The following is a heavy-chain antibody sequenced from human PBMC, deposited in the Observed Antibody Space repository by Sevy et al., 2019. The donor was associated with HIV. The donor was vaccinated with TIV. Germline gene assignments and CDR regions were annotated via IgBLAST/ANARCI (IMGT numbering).Heavy chain of an antibody. CDR2: ISGSGVST. V-gene: IGHV3-23*01. J-gene: IGHJ4*02. CDR3: AKDRTNKSQWAPFDY. D-gene: IGHD1-26*01. CDR1: GFTFSSYA. Sequence: GESLKISCAASGFTFSSYAMSWVRQAPGKGLEWVSAISGSGVSTYYADSVKGRFTISRDNSKNTLYLQMNSLRAEDTSVYYCAKDRTNKSQWAPFDYWGQGTLVTVSS.